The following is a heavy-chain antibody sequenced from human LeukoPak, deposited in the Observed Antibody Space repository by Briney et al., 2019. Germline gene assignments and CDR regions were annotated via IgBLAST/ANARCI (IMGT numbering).Heavy chain of an antibody. Sequence: SATLSLTCAVSGYTFSSGYYWGWSREPPGKVVELIGIIYHSGSTYYDQSLKSRVTISVDTSKKQFYLELRTVTAADTAVNSCSRHGPGRDGYLDQVYWGQG. CDR3: SRHGPGRDGYLDQVY. CDR1: GYTFSSGYY. D-gene: IGHD5-24*01. CDR2: IYHSGST. V-gene: IGHV4-38-2*01. J-gene: IGHJ4*02.